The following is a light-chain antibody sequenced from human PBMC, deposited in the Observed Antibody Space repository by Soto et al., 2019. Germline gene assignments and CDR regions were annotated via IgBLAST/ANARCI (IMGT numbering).Light chain of an antibody. Sequence: QSALTQPRSVSGSPGPSVTISCTGTSSDVGGYNYVSWYQQHPGKAPKLMIYDVSKRPSGVPDRFSGSKSGNTASVAISGLQAEDEADYYCCSYAGNYTLLFGGGTQLTVL. V-gene: IGLV2-11*01. CDR3: CSYAGNYTLL. J-gene: IGLJ2*01. CDR2: DVS. CDR1: SSDVGGYNY.